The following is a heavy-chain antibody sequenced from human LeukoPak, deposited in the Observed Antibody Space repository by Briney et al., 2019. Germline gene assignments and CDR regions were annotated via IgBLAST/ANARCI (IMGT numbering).Heavy chain of an antibody. Sequence: GGSLRLSCEASGFAFSIYRMNWVRQAPGKGLEWVSYIHLSGTPTHYADPVKGRFSISRDNSKNTLYLQMNSLRAEDTAVYYCARDLNGYGSGSSPLCYWGQGTLVTVSS. CDR3: ARDLNGYGSGSSPLCY. D-gene: IGHD3-10*01. V-gene: IGHV3-48*01. J-gene: IGHJ4*02. CDR1: GFAFSIYR. CDR2: IHLSGTPT.